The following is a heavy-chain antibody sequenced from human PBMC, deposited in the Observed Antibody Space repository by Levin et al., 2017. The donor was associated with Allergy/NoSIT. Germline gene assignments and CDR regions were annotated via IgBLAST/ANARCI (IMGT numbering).Heavy chain of an antibody. V-gene: IGHV3-23*01. CDR1: GFTFSEYA. Sequence: TGGSLRLSCAASGFTFSEYAMTWVRQAPGKGLEWVSVITGGGSNTYYGDSVKGRFTVSRDNSKNTLYLELNSLRAEDTAIYYCAKKQGGTTGFSFDVWGQGTMVTVSS. CDR3: AKKQGGTTGFSFDV. CDR2: ITGGGSNT. J-gene: IGHJ3*01. D-gene: IGHD1-14*01.